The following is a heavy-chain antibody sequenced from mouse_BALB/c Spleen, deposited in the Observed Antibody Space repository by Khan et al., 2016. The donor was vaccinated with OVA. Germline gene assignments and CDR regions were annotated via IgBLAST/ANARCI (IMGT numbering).Heavy chain of an antibody. Sequence: EVELVESGGGLVKPGGSLKVSCAASGFTFSNYAMSWVRQTPEKRLEWVASISSGGRTYYPDSVKGRFTLSRDNARNILYLQMSSLRSEDTAMYYCARDYWFVYWGQGTLVTVSA. V-gene: IGHV5-6-5*01. CDR1: GFTFSNYA. J-gene: IGHJ3*01. CDR3: ARDYWFVY. CDR2: ISSGGRT.